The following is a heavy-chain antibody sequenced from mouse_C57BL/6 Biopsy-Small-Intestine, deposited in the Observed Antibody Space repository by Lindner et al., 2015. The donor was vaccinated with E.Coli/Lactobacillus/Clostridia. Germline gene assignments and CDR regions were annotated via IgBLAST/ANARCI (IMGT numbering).Heavy chain of an antibody. CDR3: ARSEAYDGYYVWFAY. CDR2: IYPGDGDT. J-gene: IGHJ3*01. D-gene: IGHD2-3*01. CDR1: GYAFSSYW. Sequence: VQLQESGAELVKPGASVKISCKASGYAFSSYWMNWVKQRPGKGLEWIGQIYPGDGDTNYNGKFKGKATLTADKSSSTAYMQLSSLTSEDSAVYFCARSEAYDGYYVWFAYWGQGTLVTVSA. V-gene: IGHV1-80*01.